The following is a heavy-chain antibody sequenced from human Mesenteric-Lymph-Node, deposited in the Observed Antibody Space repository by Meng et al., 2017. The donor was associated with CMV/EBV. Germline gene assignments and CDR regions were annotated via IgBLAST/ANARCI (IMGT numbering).Heavy chain of an antibody. CDR3: ASGSYYYYYGMDV. CDR2: IYHSGST. Sequence: SETLSLTCTVSGYSISSDYYWGWIRQPPGKGLEWIGNIYHSGSTYYNPSLKSRVTISVDTSKNQFSLKLSSVTAADTAVYYCASGSYYYYYGMDVWGQGTTVTVSS. V-gene: IGHV4-38-2*02. D-gene: IGHD1-26*01. CDR1: GYSISSDYY. J-gene: IGHJ6*02.